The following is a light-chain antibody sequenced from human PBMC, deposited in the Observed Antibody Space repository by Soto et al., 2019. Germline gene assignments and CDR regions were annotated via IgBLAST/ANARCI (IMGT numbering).Light chain of an antibody. Sequence: QSALTQPASVSGSPGQSVTISCTGTSSDVGAYKYVSWYQKHPGKAPKLMIYGVSNRPPGISNRFSGSKSGNTAFLTISGLQPEDEADYYCSSFTGPTTLDVFGTGTKVTVL. CDR3: SSFTGPTTLDV. V-gene: IGLV2-14*03. CDR1: SSDVGAYKY. CDR2: GVS. J-gene: IGLJ1*01.